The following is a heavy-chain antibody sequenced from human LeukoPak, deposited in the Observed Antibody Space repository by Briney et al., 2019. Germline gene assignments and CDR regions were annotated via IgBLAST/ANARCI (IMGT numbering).Heavy chain of an antibody. CDR3: ARGAIFGVVITYYYYMDV. J-gene: IGHJ6*03. D-gene: IGHD3-3*01. V-gene: IGHV3-11*01. CDR1: GFTFSDYY. CDR2: ISSSGSTI. Sequence: GGSLRLSCAASGFTFSDYYMSWIRQAPGKGLEWVSYISSSGSTIYYADSVKGRFTISRDNAKNSLYLQMNSLRAEDTAVYYCARGAIFGVVITYYYYMDVWGKGTTVTVSS.